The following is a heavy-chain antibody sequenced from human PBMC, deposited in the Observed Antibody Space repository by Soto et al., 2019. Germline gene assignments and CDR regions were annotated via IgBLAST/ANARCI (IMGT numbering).Heavy chain of an antibody. CDR3: ARGPSTYGMDV. CDR2: IYSGGST. Sequence: GESLRLSCAASGFTVSSNYMSWVRQAAGKGLEWVSVIYSGGSTYYEDSVKGRFTISRDNSKNTLYLQMNSLRAEDTAVYYCARGPSTYGMDVWGQGTTVTVSS. J-gene: IGHJ6*02. V-gene: IGHV3-53*01. CDR1: GFTVSSNY.